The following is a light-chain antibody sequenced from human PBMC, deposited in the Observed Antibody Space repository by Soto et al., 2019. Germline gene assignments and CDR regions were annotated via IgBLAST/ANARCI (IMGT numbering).Light chain of an antibody. CDR3: GTWDNSLSAVV. Sequence: QSVLTQPPSVSAAPGQKVTISCSGSSSNIGNNYVSWYQQLPGTAPKLLIYDSNKRPSGIPDRFSGSKSCTSATLGITGLQTGDEADYYCGTWDNSLSAVVFGGGTKLTVL. CDR1: SSNIGNNY. CDR2: DSN. V-gene: IGLV1-51*01. J-gene: IGLJ2*01.